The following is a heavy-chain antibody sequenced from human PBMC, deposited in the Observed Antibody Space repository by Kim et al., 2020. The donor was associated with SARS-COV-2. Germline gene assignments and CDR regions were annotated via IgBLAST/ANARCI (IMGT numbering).Heavy chain of an antibody. CDR1: GFTFSSYS. D-gene: IGHD2-21*02. V-gene: IGHV3-21*01. Sequence: GGSLRLSCAASGFTFSSYSMNWVRQAPGKGLEWVSSISSSSSYIYYADSVKGRFTISRDNAKNSLYLQMNSLRAEDTAVYYCARDGCGGDCGLVGDYYGMDVWGQVTTVTVSS. CDR2: ISSSSSYI. CDR3: ARDGCGGDCGLVGDYYGMDV. J-gene: IGHJ6*02.